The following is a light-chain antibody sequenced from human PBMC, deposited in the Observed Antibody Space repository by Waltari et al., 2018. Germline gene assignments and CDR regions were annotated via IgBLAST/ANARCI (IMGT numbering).Light chain of an antibody. J-gene: IGKJ3*01. Sequence: EIVLTQSPVTLSLSPGERATLSFRASQSVSSYLAWYQQKPGQAPRLLIYDASNRATGIPARFSGSGSGTDFTLTISSLEPEDFAVYYCQQRSNWPPMVTFGPGTKVDIK. CDR3: QQRSNWPPMVT. V-gene: IGKV3-11*01. CDR2: DAS. CDR1: QSVSSY.